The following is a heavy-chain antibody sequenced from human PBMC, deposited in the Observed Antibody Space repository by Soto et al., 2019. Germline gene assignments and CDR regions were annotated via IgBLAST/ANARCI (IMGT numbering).Heavy chain of an antibody. CDR2: INSDGSST. D-gene: IGHD6-13*01. Sequence: EVQLVESRGGLVQPGGSLRLSCAASGFTFSSYWMHWVRQAPGKGLVWVSRINSDGSSTSYADSVKGRFTISRDNAKNTLYLQMNSLRAEDTAVYYCARVAAAGTPPQYFQHWGQGTLVTVSS. CDR1: GFTFSSYW. J-gene: IGHJ1*01. CDR3: ARVAAAGTPPQYFQH. V-gene: IGHV3-74*01.